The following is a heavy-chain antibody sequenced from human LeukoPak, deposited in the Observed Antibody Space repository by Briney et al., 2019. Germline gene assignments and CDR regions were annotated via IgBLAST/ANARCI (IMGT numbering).Heavy chain of an antibody. CDR2: IYYTRST. J-gene: IGHJ2*01. CDR3: ARGVTMIVVVIHDWYFDL. V-gene: IGHV4-39*01. Sequence: SETLSLTCTVSGGSISSSSYYWGWIRQPPGTGLEWIGSIYYTRSTYYNPSLKSRVTISVDTSKNQFSLKLTSVTAADSAVYYCARGVTMIVVVIHDWYFDLWGRGTLVTVSS. CDR1: GGSISSSSYY. D-gene: IGHD3-22*01.